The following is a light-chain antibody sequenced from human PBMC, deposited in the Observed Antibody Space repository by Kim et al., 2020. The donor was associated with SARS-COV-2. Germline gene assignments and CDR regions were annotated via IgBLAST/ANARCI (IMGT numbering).Light chain of an antibody. CDR3: ATWDDSLNGGV. J-gene: IGLJ3*02. Sequence: GQMVTISCSGSSSNIGSNPVNWFQHLPGTAPRLLIYGDNQRPSGVPDRFSASKSGTSASRAISGLQSEDETYYYCATWDDSLNGGVFGGGTQLTVL. CDR1: SSNIGSNP. CDR2: GDN. V-gene: IGLV1-44*01.